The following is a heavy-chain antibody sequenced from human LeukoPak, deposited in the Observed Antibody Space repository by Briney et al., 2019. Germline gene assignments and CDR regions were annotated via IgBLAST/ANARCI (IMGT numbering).Heavy chain of an antibody. CDR1: GYTFTSYG. D-gene: IGHD3-3*01. CDR3: ARVVYDFWSGYLGVFDY. Sequence: ASVKVSCKASGYTFTSYGISWVRQAPGQGLEWMGWISAYNGNTNYAQKLQGRVTMTTDTSTSTAYMELRSLRSDDTAVYYGARVVYDFWSGYLGVFDYWGQGTLVTVSS. V-gene: IGHV1-18*01. CDR2: ISAYNGNT. J-gene: IGHJ4*02.